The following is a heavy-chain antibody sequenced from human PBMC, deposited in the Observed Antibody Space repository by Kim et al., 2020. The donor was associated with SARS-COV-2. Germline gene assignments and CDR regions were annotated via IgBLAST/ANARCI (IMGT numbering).Heavy chain of an antibody. D-gene: IGHD3-22*01. CDR1: GFTFSNYA. V-gene: IGHV3-23*01. Sequence: GGSLRLSCAASGFTFSNYAMSWVRQAPGKGLGWVSAISGSGGSTYYADSVKGRFTISRDNSKNALYLQMNSLRAEDTAVYYCAKDLGSYYDSSGSRYYYYGMDVWGQGTTVTVSS. J-gene: IGHJ6*02. CDR3: AKDLGSYYDSSGSRYYYYGMDV. CDR2: ISGSGGST.